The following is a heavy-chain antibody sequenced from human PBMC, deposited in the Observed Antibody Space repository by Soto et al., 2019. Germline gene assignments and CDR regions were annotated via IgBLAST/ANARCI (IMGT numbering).Heavy chain of an antibody. J-gene: IGHJ4*02. CDR3: ARDTPSHPTPMVTGQIDY. V-gene: IGHV3-33*01. D-gene: IGHD5-18*01. CDR2: IWFDGSNK. Sequence: QVQLVESGGGVVQPGRSLRLSCAASGFTFSSYGMHWVRQAPGKGLEWVAVIWFDGSNKYYADSVKGRFTISKDNSKNTLYLHMNSLRAGDSAVYYCARDTPSHPTPMVTGQIDYWGQGTLATVSS. CDR1: GFTFSSYG.